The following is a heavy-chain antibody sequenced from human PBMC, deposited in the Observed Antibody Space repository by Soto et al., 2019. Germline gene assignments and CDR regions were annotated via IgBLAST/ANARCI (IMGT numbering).Heavy chain of an antibody. V-gene: IGHV1-18*01. CDR3: ARCYCSVGSCYTCWHFDL. CDR2: IGPYNGNT. J-gene: IGHJ2*01. D-gene: IGHD2-15*01. CDR1: GYTFSNFG. Sequence: QVQLVQSAAEVKKPGASVKVSCKASGYTFSNFGLSWVRQAPGQGLEWMGWIGPYNGNTDHAQKFQDRVTMTTDTSTTTAYMELSGLPSDATAVYYCARCYCSVGSCYTCWHFDLWGRGTLGTVAS.